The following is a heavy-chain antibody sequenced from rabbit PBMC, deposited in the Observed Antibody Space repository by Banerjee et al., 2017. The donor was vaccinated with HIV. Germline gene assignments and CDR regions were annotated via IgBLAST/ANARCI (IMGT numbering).Heavy chain of an antibody. CDR2: IDPVFGDT. CDR1: GFDFSNYG. D-gene: IGHD6-1*01. Sequence: QEQLVESGGGLVQPGGSLKLSCKASGFDFSNYGVNWVRQAPGKGLGWIGYIDPVFGDTYYANWVNGRFTISSHNAQNTLYLQLNSLTAVDTATYFCVRSQYANTPLNYFTLWGPGTLVTVS. V-gene: IGHV1S47*01. CDR3: VRSQYANTPLNYFTL. J-gene: IGHJ4*01.